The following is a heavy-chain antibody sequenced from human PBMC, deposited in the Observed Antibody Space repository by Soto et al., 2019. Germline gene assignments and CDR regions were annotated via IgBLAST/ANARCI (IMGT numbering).Heavy chain of an antibody. Sequence: SETLSLTCAVYGGSFSAYYWSWIRQPPGKGLEWIGEIYHSGSTNYNPSLKSRVTISVDKSKNQFSLKLSSVTAADTAVYYCARVHKGMDVWGQGTTVTVSS. CDR3: ARVHKGMDV. CDR2: IYHSGST. V-gene: IGHV4-34*01. J-gene: IGHJ6*02. CDR1: GGSFSAYY.